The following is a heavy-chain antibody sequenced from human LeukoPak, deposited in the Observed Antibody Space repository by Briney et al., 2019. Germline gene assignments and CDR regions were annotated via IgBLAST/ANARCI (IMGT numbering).Heavy chain of an antibody. V-gene: IGHV3-21*01. CDR1: GFTFSSYS. CDR3: AREGTAAAGFDY. Sequence: GGSLRLSCAASGFTFSSYSMNWVRQAPGKGLEWVSSISSSSSCIYYADSVKGRFTISRDNAKNSLYLQMNSLRAEDTAVYYCAREGTAAAGFDYWGQGTLVTVSS. J-gene: IGHJ4*02. D-gene: IGHD6-13*01. CDR2: ISSSSSCI.